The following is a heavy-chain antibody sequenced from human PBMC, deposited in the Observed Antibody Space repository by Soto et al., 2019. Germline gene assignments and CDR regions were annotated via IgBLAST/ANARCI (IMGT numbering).Heavy chain of an antibody. CDR3: ARHYNTGAFFDY. Sequence: QLQLQESGPGLVKSSETLSLTCSVSGASVSSSHYWGWIRQPPGKGLEWIGSVSYSGSPYYSPSFKSRITISVDTSNNQFSLRVRSVTATDTAVNFCARHYNTGAFFDYWGQGKLVTVSS. V-gene: IGHV4-39*01. J-gene: IGHJ4*02. D-gene: IGHD1-20*01. CDR2: VSYSGSP. CDR1: GASVSSSHY.